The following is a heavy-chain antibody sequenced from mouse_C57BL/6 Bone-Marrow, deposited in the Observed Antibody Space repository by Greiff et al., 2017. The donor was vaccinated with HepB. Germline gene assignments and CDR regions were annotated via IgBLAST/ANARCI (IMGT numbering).Heavy chain of an antibody. CDR1: GFTFSSYA. CDR2: ISDGGSYT. Sequence: EVKLVESGGGLVKPGGSLKLSCAASGFTFSSYAMSWVRQTPEKRLEWVATISDGGSYTYYPDNVKGRVTISRDNAKNNLYLQMSHLKSEDTAMYYCARVRIHSNYYAMDYWGQGTSVTVSS. V-gene: IGHV5-4*03. D-gene: IGHD2-5*01. CDR3: ARVRIHSNYYAMDY. J-gene: IGHJ4*01.